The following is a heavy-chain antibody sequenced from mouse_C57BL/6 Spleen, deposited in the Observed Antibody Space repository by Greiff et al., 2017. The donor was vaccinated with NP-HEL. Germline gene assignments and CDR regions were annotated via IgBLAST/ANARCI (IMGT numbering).Heavy chain of an antibody. D-gene: IGHD2-5*01. CDR2: INPSSGYT. V-gene: IGHV1-4*01. Sequence: VQLQQSGAELARPGASVKMSCKASGYTFTSYTMHWVKQRPGQGLEWIGYINPSSGYTKYNQKFKDKATLTADKSSSTAYMQLSSLTSEDSAVYYCATSYYSNYGGGFFDYWGQGTTLTVSS. J-gene: IGHJ2*01. CDR3: ATSYYSNYGGGFFDY. CDR1: GYTFTSYT.